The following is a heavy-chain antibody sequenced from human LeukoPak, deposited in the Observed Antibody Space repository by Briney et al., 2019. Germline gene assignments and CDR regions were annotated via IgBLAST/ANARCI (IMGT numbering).Heavy chain of an antibody. Sequence: ASVKVSCKASGYTFTSYYMHWVRQAPGQGLEWMGIINPSSGSTSYAQKFQGRVTMTRDMSTSTVYMELSSLRSEDTAVYYCARGGSSWYGWFDPWGQGTLVTVSS. V-gene: IGHV1-46*01. J-gene: IGHJ5*02. CDR2: INPSSGST. CDR3: ARGGSSWYGWFDP. CDR1: GYTFTSYY. D-gene: IGHD6-13*01.